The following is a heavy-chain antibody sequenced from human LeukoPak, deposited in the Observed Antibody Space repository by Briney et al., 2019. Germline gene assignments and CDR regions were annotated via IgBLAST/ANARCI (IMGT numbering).Heavy chain of an antibody. CDR3: ARDDQYYYDSSGYWHDAFDI. D-gene: IGHD3-22*01. V-gene: IGHV4-39*07. J-gene: IGHJ3*02. Sequence: SETLSLTCTVSGGSISSSSYYWGWIRQPPGKGLEWIGSIYYSGSTYYNPSLKSRVTISVDTSKDQFSLMLSSVTAADTAVYYCARDDQYYYDSSGYWHDAFDIWGQGTMVTVSS. CDR1: GGSISSSSYY. CDR2: IYYSGST.